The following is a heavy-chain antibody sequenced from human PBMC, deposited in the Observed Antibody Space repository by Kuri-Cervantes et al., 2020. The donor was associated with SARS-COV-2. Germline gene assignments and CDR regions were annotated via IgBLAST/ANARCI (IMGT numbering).Heavy chain of an antibody. CDR3: ARESTYTFDI. V-gene: IGHV4-4*02. D-gene: IGHD2-2*02. CDR2: IFHDGST. J-gene: IGHJ3*02. Sequence: GSLRLSCVVSGGALNTYNWWTWVRQPPGKGLQWIGEIFHDGSTKFNPSLSLRARVTMSLDKSKNQLSLNLTSVTAADTAVYYCARESTYTFDIWGQGTLVTVSS. CDR1: GGALNTYNW.